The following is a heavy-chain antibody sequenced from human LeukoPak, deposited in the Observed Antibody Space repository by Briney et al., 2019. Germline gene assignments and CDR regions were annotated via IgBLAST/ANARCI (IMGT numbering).Heavy chain of an antibody. Sequence: GGSLRLSCAASGFTFDDYAMHWVRQAPGKGLEWVSLISGDGVSTYYADSVKGRFTISRDNSKNSLYLQMNSLRTEDTALYYCAKDAAWYCSSTTCDKWFDPWGQGTLVIVSS. V-gene: IGHV3-43*02. D-gene: IGHD2-2*01. CDR3: AKDAAWYCSSTTCDKWFDP. CDR1: GFTFDDYA. J-gene: IGHJ5*02. CDR2: ISGDGVST.